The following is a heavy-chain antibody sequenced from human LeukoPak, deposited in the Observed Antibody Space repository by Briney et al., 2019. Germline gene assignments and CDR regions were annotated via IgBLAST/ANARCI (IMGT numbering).Heavy chain of an antibody. D-gene: IGHD2-15*01. J-gene: IGHJ6*03. CDR1: GFTFNNYY. CDR3: AKNGDRGAYCTGGTCYPYFYYYMDV. Sequence: GGSLRLSCAASGFTFNNYYMGWIRQAPGKGLEWVSYSSSSGSTIYYAASVKGRFTISRDNAKNSLYLQMNSLRTEDTAVYSCAKNGDRGAYCTGGTCYPYFYYYMDVWGKGTTVTI. CDR2: SSSSGSTI. V-gene: IGHV3-11*01.